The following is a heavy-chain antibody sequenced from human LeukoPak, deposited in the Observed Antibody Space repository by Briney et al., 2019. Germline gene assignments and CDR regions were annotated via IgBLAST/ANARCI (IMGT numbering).Heavy chain of an antibody. CDR3: TRVLFHFDWLSVDY. V-gene: IGHV3-49*04. CDR2: IRSKAYGGTT. Sequence: GGSLRLSCAASGFTFGDYVMSWVRQAPGKGLEWVGSIRSKAYGGTTEYAASVKGRFTISRDDSKSIAYLQMNNLKTEDTGVYYCTRVLFHFDWLSVDYWGQGTLVTVSS. J-gene: IGHJ4*02. D-gene: IGHD3-9*01. CDR1: GFTFGDYV.